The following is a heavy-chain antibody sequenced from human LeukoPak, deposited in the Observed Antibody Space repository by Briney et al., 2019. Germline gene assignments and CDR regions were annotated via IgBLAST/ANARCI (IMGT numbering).Heavy chain of an antibody. D-gene: IGHD2-15*01. Sequence: GGSLRLSCAASGFTFSSYAMSWVRQAPGKGLEWVSAISGSGGSTYYADSVKGRFTISRDNSKNTLYLQMNSLRAEDTAVYYCASHLLGYCSGGSCYRLDYWGQGTLVTVSS. CDR1: GFTFSSYA. J-gene: IGHJ4*02. CDR3: ASHLLGYCSGGSCYRLDY. V-gene: IGHV3-23*01. CDR2: ISGSGGST.